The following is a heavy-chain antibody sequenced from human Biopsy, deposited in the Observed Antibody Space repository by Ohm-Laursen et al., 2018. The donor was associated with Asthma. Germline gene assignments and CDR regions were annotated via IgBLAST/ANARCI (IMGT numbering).Heavy chain of an antibody. V-gene: IGHV1-69*06. J-gene: IGHJ6*02. CDR1: GGTFGNYA. D-gene: IGHD6-13*01. Sequence: SVKVSCKASGGTFGNYAISWVRQAPGLGLEWMGGISPVFGSTNIAQKFQGRVTISADIFTKTAYLEVSSLRSDDTAVYYCASPSSSREILYYYYYNMDIWGQGTTVTVSS. CDR3: ASPSSSREILYYYYYNMDI. CDR2: ISPVFGST.